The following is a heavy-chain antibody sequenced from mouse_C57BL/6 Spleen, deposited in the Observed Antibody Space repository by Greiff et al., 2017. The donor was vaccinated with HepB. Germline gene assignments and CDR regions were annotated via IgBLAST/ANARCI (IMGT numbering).Heavy chain of an antibody. D-gene: IGHD5-5*01. CDR3: ARSDTTLYYYAMDY. V-gene: IGHV1-69*01. Sequence: QVQLQQPGAELVMPGASVKLSCKASGYTFTSYWMHWVKQRPGQGLEWIGEIDPSDSYTNYNQKFKGKSTLTVDKSSSTAYMQLSSLTSDDSAVYYCARSDTTLYYYAMDYWGQGTSVTVTS. J-gene: IGHJ4*01. CDR1: GYTFTSYW. CDR2: IDPSDSYT.